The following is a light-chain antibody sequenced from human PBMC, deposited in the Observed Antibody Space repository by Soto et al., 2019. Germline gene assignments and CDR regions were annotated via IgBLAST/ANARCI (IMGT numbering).Light chain of an antibody. Sequence: LTQSPCTLSLSTGERATLSCRASQSVSNNYLAWYQQKPGQAPRLLIYGASNRATGIPDRFSGSGSGTDFTLTISRLEPEDFAVYYCQQYGGLPTFGQGTKVDI. J-gene: IGKJ1*01. CDR1: QSVSNNY. V-gene: IGKV3-20*01. CDR2: GAS. CDR3: QQYGGLPT.